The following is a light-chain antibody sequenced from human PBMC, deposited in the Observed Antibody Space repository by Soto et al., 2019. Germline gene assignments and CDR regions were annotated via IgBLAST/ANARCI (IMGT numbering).Light chain of an antibody. CDR1: SSDVGGYNY. J-gene: IGLJ1*01. V-gene: IGLV2-14*01. CDR2: EVS. CDR3: SSYTSSSTDV. Sequence: QSALTQPASVSGSPGQSITISCTGTSSDVGGYNYVSWYQQHPGKAPKLMIYEVSNRPSGVSNRFSGSKSGNTASLTISGLQAEDEAAYYCSSYTSSSTDVFGTGTKLNVL.